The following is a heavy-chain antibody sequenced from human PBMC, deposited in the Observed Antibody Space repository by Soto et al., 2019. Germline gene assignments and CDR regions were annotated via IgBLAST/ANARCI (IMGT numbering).Heavy chain of an antibody. CDR3: ARDPAP. Sequence: QVQLQESGPGLVKPSETLSLTCTVSGGSITRGGYYWSWIRQHPGKGLEWIGYIYNSVTTYYNPSLKSRVTISVDPSKNQFSLKLTSVTAADTAVYYCARDPAPWGQGTLVTVSS. J-gene: IGHJ5*02. CDR2: IYNSVTT. CDR1: GGSITRGGYY. V-gene: IGHV4-31*03.